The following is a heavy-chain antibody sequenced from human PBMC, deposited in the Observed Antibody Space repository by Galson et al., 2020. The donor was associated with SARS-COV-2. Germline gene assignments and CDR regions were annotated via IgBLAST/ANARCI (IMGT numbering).Heavy chain of an antibody. V-gene: IGHV3-74*01. CDR1: GFTFSSYW. J-gene: IGHJ4*02. CDR2: IKTDGTKT. CDR3: ARETSDAGKFCSDF. Sequence: TGGSLRLSCAASGFTFSSYWMQWVRQAPGQGLVWVSRIKTDGTKTSHADSVKGRFTISRDNARNTLYLQMNSLREEDTAVYYCARETSDAGKFCSDFWGQGTLVTVSS. D-gene: IGHD3-10*01.